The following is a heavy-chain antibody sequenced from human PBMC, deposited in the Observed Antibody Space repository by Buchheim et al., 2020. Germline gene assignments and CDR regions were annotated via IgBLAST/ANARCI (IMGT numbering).Heavy chain of an antibody. CDR1: GLAFDSSS. D-gene: IGHD2-21*01. V-gene: IGHV3-30-3*01. Sequence: QAQLVESGGGVVQPGGSLRLSCAVSGLAFDSSSMNWVRQPPGKGLDWVAFIFDDGTYTNYADSVKGRFTISRDNSKNTGYLELNSVRPEDTAVYYCARQRGEHFDYWGQGTL. J-gene: IGHJ4*02. CDR3: ARQRGEHFDY. CDR2: IFDDGTYT.